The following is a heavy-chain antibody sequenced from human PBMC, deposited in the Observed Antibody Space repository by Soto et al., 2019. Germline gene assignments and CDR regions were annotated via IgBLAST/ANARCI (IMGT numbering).Heavy chain of an antibody. CDR1: GFTLSSYS. J-gene: IGHJ5*02. V-gene: IGHV3-21*01. Sequence: GSLRLSCAASGFTLSSYSMNWVRQAPGKGLEWVSSISSSSSYIYYADSVKGRFTISRDNAKNSLYLQMNSLRAEDTAVYYCARERGSYPANWFDPWGQGTLVPVSS. CDR3: ARERGSYPANWFDP. CDR2: ISSSSSYI. D-gene: IGHD1-26*01.